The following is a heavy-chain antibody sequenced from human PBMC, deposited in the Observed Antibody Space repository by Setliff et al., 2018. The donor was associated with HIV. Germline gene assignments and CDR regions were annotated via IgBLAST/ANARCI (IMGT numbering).Heavy chain of an antibody. CDR3: ARDGYYYDGSAYSTFDY. V-gene: IGHV1-18*01. J-gene: IGHJ4*02. CDR2: INPSGGST. D-gene: IGHD3-22*01. CDR1: GYTFTSYG. Sequence: ASVKVSCKASGYTFTSYGVSWVRQAPGQGLEWMGIINPSGGSTSYAQKFQGRVTMTTDTSTSTAYMELRSLRSDDTAVYYCARDGYYYDGSAYSTFDYWGQGTLVTVSS.